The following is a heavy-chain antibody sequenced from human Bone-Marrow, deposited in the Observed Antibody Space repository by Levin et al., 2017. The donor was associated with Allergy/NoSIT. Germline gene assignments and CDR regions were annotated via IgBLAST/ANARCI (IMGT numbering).Heavy chain of an antibody. J-gene: IGHJ5*02. Sequence: ASVKVSCKASGDTFSSYDINWVRQASGQGLEWMGWMNPNSGNTVYAKKFQGRVTMTRNTSISTAYMDLSRLRSDDTATYYCATGQGHLLGPPWGQGTLVTVSA. D-gene: IGHD3-10*01. V-gene: IGHV1-8*01. CDR1: GDTFSSYD. CDR2: MNPNSGNT. CDR3: ATGQGHLLGPP.